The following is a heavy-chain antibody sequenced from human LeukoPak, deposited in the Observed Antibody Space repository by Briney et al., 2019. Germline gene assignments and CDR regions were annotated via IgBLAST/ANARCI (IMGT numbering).Heavy chain of an antibody. CDR1: GFTFSHYA. D-gene: IGHD2-15*01. CDR3: ARAPYPSCNDASCYPLDY. CDR2: ITDNGINT. J-gene: IGHJ4*02. V-gene: IGHV3-23*01. Sequence: GGSLRLPCAASGFTFSHYAMTWVRQGPGERLEWVSSITDNGINTYYIDSVKGRFTMSRDNSKDTLYLQMTSLRADDSALYYCARAPYPSCNDASCYPLDYWGQGTLVTVSS.